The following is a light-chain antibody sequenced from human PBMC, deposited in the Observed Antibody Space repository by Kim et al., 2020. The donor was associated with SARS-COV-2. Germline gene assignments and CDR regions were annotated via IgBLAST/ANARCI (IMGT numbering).Light chain of an antibody. J-gene: IGKJ1*01. CDR2: DAS. CDR1: QSVSSY. CDR3: QQRRNWPT. V-gene: IGKV3-11*01. Sequence: SLSTGERATRSCRASQSVSSYLAWNQRKPGQAPRLLIYDASSRATGIPARFSGSGSGTDFTVTISSLEPEDFAVYYCQQRRNWPTFGQGTKVDIK.